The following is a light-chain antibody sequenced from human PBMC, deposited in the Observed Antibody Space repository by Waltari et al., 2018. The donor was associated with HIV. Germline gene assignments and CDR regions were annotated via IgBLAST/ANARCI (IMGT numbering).Light chain of an antibody. CDR3: QQYSVYPLT. CDR1: QGIRHY. V-gene: IGKV1-16*02. J-gene: IGKJ4*01. CDR2: GAS. Sequence: DVHMTQPPSSLSASAGDSVTTSCRASQGIRHYLAWFQQKPGKAPKSLIYGASNLQSGVSSKFSGSGSGTNFTLTITSLQSEDAATYYCQQYSVYPLTFGGGTKVEI.